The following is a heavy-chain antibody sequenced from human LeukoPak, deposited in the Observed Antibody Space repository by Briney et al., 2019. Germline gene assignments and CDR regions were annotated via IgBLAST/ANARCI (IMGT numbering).Heavy chain of an antibody. V-gene: IGHV1-2*02. CDR3: VRDRLLWFGELSYGMDV. CDR1: RYTLTGYY. J-gene: IGHJ6*02. D-gene: IGHD3-10*01. CDR2: INPNSGGT. Sequence: ASVKVSWKASRYTLTGYYMHCVRQAPAQGLEWIGWINPNSGGTNYAQKFQGRVTMTRDTSISTAYMELSRLRSDDTAVYYCVRDRLLWFGELSYGMDVWGQGTTVTVSS.